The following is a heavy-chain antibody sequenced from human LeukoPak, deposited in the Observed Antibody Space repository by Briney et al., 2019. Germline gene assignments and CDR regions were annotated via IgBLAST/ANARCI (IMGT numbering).Heavy chain of an antibody. Sequence: GGSLRLSCAAPGFTVSSNYMSWVRQAPGKGLEWVSVIYGGGSTYYADSVKGRFTISRDNSKNTLYLQMNSLRAEDTAVYYCARVDTAMAIDYWGQGTLVTVSS. CDR2: IYGGGST. J-gene: IGHJ4*02. CDR1: GFTVSSNY. D-gene: IGHD5-18*01. CDR3: ARVDTAMAIDY. V-gene: IGHV3-66*01.